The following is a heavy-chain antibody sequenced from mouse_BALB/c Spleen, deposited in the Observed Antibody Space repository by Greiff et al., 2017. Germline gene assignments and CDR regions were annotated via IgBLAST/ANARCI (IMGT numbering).Heavy chain of an antibody. CDR3: ARKGLLN. V-gene: IGHV1-77*01. D-gene: IGHD2-1*01. J-gene: IGHJ3*01. Sequence: QVQLKESGAELARPGASVKLSCKASGYTFTDYYINWVKQRTGQGLEWIGEIYPGSGNTYYNEKFKGKATLTADKSSSTAYMQLSSLTSEDSAVYFCARKGLLNWGQGTLVTVSA. CDR2: IYPGSGNT. CDR1: GYTFTDYY.